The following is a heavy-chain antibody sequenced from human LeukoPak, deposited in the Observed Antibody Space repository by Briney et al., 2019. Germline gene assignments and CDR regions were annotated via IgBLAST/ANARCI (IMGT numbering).Heavy chain of an antibody. Sequence: SETLSLTCTVSGGSIGTYYWSWIRQPPGKGLEWIGYISYSGSTNYNPSLKSRVTLSVDTSKNRFSLRLSSVTAADTAVYFCARDSRVGSYWYFDLWGRGTLVTVSS. V-gene: IGHV4-59*01. CDR3: ARDSRVGSYWYFDL. J-gene: IGHJ2*01. CDR2: ISYSGST. D-gene: IGHD1-1*01. CDR1: GGSIGTYY.